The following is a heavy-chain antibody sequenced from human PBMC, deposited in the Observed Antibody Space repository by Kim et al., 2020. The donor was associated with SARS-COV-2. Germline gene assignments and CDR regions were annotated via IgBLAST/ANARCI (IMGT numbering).Heavy chain of an antibody. CDR1: GGTFSSYA. J-gene: IGHJ4*02. Sequence: SVKVSCKASGGTFSSYAISWVRQAPGQGLEWMGGIIPIFGTANYAQKFQGRVTITADESTSTAYMELSSLRSEDTAVYYCASWARGGILLEWFVWGQGTLVTVSS. CDR2: IIPIFGTA. D-gene: IGHD3-3*01. V-gene: IGHV1-69*13. CDR3: ASWARGGILLEWFV.